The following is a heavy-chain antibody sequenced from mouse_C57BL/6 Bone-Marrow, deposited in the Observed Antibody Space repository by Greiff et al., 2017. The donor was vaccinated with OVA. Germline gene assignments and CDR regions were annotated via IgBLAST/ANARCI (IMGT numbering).Heavy chain of an antibody. D-gene: IGHD1-1*01. CDR3: TTLYFYFDY. J-gene: IGHJ2*01. CDR2: IDPENGDT. V-gene: IGHV14-4*01. CDR1: GFNIKDDY. Sequence: DVQLQESGAELVRPGASVKLSCTASGFNIKDDYMHWVKQRPEQGLEWIGWIDPENGDTEYASKFQGKATITADTSSNTAYLQLSSLTSEDTAVYYCTTLYFYFDYWGQGTTLTVSS.